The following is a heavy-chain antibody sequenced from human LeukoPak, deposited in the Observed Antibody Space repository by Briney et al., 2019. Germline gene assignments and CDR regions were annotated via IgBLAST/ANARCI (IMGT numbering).Heavy chain of an antibody. Sequence: PGGSLRLSCAASGFTFSSYGMHWVRQAPGKGLEWVAVIWYDGSNKYYADSVKGRFTISRDNSKNTLYLQMNSLRAEDTAVYYCARERSVVVVSFYFDYWGQGTLVTVSS. J-gene: IGHJ4*02. V-gene: IGHV3-33*01. D-gene: IGHD3-22*01. CDR1: GFTFSSYG. CDR3: ARERSVVVVSFYFDY. CDR2: IWYDGSNK.